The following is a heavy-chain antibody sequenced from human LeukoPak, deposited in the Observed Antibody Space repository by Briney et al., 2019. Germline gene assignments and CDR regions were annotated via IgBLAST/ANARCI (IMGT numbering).Heavy chain of an antibody. V-gene: IGHV5-51*01. CDR1: GYSCTSHW. Sequence: GESLKIYCKGSGYSCTSHWIAWVRQMPGKGLEYMGIIQPGNSDIRYGPSFQGQVTISDDKAINTVYLQWRSLKASDTAMYYCAKEGRSAYYGMDVWGQGTTVTVSS. J-gene: IGHJ6*02. CDR2: IQPGNSDI. CDR3: AKEGRSAYYGMDV.